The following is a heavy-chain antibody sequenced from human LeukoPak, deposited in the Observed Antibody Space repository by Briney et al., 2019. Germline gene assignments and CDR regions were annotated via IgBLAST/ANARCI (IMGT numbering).Heavy chain of an antibody. Sequence: GGSLRLSCAASGITLSSYNMSWVRQAPGKGLEWVSYISSSSSTIYYADSVKGRFTISRDNAKNSLYLQMNSLRAEDTAVYYCARDRGGRDGYIPDYWGQGTLVTISS. CDR3: ARDRGGRDGYIPDY. CDR2: ISSSSSTI. CDR1: GITLSSYN. J-gene: IGHJ4*02. D-gene: IGHD5-24*01. V-gene: IGHV3-48*01.